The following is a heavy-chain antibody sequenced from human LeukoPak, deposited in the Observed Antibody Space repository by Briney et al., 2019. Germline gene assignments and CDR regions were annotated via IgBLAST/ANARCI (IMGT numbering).Heavy chain of an antibody. CDR2: ISWNSGSI. CDR3: AKDPGGNSDYYYGMDV. J-gene: IGHJ6*02. CDR1: GFTFDDYA. D-gene: IGHD4-23*01. V-gene: IGHV3-9*01. Sequence: GGSLRLSCAASGFTFDDYAMHWVRQAPGKGLEWVSGISWNSGSIGYADSVKGRFTISRDNAKNSLYLQMNSLRAEDTALYYCAKDPGGNSDYYYGMDVWGQGTTVTVSS.